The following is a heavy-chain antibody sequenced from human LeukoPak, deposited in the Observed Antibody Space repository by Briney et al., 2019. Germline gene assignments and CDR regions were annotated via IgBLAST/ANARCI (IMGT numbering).Heavy chain of an antibody. CDR3: ARGSVMGTMVRGVIRSRRAFDI. J-gene: IGHJ3*02. CDR2: INTNTGNP. CDR1: GYTFTSYA. D-gene: IGHD3-10*01. V-gene: IGHV7-4-1*02. Sequence: ASVKVSCKASGYTFTSYAMNWVRQAPGQGLEWMGWINTNTGNPTYAQGFTGRFVFPLDTSVSTAYLQISSLKAEDTAVYYCARGSVMGTMVRGVIRSRRAFDIWGQGTMVTVSS.